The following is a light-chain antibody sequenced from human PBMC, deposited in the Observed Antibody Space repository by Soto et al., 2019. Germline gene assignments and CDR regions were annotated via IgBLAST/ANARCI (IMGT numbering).Light chain of an antibody. J-gene: IGKJ5*01. Sequence: EIVLTHSPGTLSLSPGERATLSCRAIQSVSSSYLAWYQQKPGQAPRLXXYGASSRATGIPDRFSGSGSGTDLTLTISRLEPEDFAVYYCQQYGSSPSITFGQGTRLEIK. CDR1: QSVSSSY. CDR3: QQYGSSPSIT. CDR2: GAS. V-gene: IGKV3-20*01.